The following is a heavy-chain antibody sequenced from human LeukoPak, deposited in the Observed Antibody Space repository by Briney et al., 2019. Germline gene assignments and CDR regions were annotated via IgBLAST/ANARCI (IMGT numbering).Heavy chain of an antibody. Sequence: GGSLRLSCAASGFTFSKYGMSWFRQAPGKGLEWVSVIYSGGSTYYADSVKGRFTISRDNSKNTLYLQMNSLRAEDTAVYYCARGCTVAGTIGGYFDYWDQGTLVTVSS. V-gene: IGHV3-53*01. J-gene: IGHJ4*02. D-gene: IGHD6-19*01. CDR2: IYSGGST. CDR3: ARGCTVAGTIGGYFDY. CDR1: GFTFSKYG.